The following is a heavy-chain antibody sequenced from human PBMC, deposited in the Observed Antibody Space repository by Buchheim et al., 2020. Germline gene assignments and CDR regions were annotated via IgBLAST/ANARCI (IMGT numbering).Heavy chain of an antibody. CDR1: GFTFSNYE. D-gene: IGHD1-7*01. Sequence: EVQLVESGGGLVEPGGSLRLSCAASGFTFSNYEMHWVRKVIGTGLEWVSTIGVGGDTYYPGSVKGRFTISRENAKNSLYLQMNSLRAGDTAVYYCSRGAGELELRTMDVWGQGTT. J-gene: IGHJ6*02. CDR2: IGVGGDT. V-gene: IGHV3-13*04. CDR3: SRGAGELELRTMDV.